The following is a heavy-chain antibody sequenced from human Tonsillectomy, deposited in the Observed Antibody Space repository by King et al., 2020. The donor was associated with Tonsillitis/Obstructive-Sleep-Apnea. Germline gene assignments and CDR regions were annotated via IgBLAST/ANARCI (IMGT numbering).Heavy chain of an antibody. J-gene: IGHJ3*02. V-gene: IGHV5-10-1*01. CDR3: ARGGVGYDFAFDI. D-gene: IGHD5-12*01. Sequence: QLVQSGAEVKKPGESLRISCKGSGYSFASYWINWVRQMPGKGLEWVGRIDPSDSYTNYRPSFQGHVTFSVDKSISTAYLQWGSLRASDTAMYYCARGGVGYDFAFDIWGQGTMVTVSS. CDR2: IDPSDSYT. CDR1: GYSFASYW.